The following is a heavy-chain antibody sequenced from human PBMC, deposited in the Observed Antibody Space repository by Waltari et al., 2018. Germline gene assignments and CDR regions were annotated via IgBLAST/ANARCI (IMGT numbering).Heavy chain of an antibody. V-gene: IGHV3-21*04. CDR3: ARASNEYSSSGGDY. CDR1: GFTFSSYS. J-gene: IGHJ4*02. CDR2: ISSSSSYI. Sequence: EVQLVESGGGLVKPGGSLRLSCAASGFTFSSYSMNWVRQAPGKGLEWVSSISSSSSYIYYADSVRGRFTISRDNAKNSLYLQMTSRRAEDTAVYYCARASNEYSSSGGDYWGQGTLVTVSS. D-gene: IGHD6-6*01.